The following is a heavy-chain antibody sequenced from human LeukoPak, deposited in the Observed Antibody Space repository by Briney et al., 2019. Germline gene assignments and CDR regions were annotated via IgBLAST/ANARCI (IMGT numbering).Heavy chain of an antibody. J-gene: IGHJ4*02. CDR1: GYTFTSYD. CDR3: ARWGGSYGLNYFDY. CDR2: MNPNSGNT. D-gene: IGHD1-26*01. Sequence: ASVKVSCKASGYTFTSYDINWVRQATGQGLEWMGWMNPNSGNTGYAQKFQGRVTMTRNTSISTAYMELSSLRSEDTAVYYCARWGGSYGLNYFDYWGQGTLVTVSS. V-gene: IGHV1-8*01.